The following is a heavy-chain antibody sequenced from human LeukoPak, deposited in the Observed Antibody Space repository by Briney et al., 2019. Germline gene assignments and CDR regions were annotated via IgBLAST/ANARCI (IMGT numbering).Heavy chain of an antibody. V-gene: IGHV3-33*01. J-gene: IGHJ5*02. CDR1: GFSFSSYG. CDR3: FRSARDCSSTSCRLDP. CDR2: IWYDGSNK. Sequence: GGSLRVSCAASGFSFSSYGMHWVRQAPGKGLEWVSVIWYDGSNKYYVDSVKGRFTISRDNSKNTLYLQMNSLRAEDTAVYYCFRSARDCSSTSCRLDPWGQGTLVTVSS. D-gene: IGHD2-2*01.